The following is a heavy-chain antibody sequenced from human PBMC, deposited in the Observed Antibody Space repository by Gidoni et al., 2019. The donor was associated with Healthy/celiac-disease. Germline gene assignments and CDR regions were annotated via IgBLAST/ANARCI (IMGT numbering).Heavy chain of an antibody. D-gene: IGHD1-26*01. CDR2: ISGSGGST. CDR3: AKKFKSGSYYPEYFQH. CDR1: GFTFSSYA. Sequence: EVQLLESGGGLVQPGGSLRLSCAASGFTFSSYAMCWVRQAPGKGLEWVSAISGSGGSTYYADSVKGRFTISRDNSKNTLYLQMNSLRAEDTAVYYCAKKFKSGSYYPEYFQHWGQGTLVTVSS. J-gene: IGHJ1*01. V-gene: IGHV3-23*01.